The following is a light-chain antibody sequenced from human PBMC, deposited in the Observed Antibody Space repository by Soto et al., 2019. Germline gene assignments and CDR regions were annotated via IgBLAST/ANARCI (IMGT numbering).Light chain of an antibody. Sequence: QAVVTQSSSASASLGSSVKLTCTLSSGHSSYIIAWHQQQPGKAPRYLMKLEGSGSYNKGSGVPDRFSGSSSGADRYLTISHLQSEDEDDYYCETWDSNTWVFGGGTKVTVL. CDR2: LEGSGSY. V-gene: IGLV4-60*03. J-gene: IGLJ3*02. CDR3: ETWDSNTWV. CDR1: SGHSSYI.